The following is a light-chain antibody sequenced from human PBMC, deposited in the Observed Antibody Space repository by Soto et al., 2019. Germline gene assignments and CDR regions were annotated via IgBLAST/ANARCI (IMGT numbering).Light chain of an antibody. CDR1: QSISVS. Sequence: SLSPSTLSAYVGDTVTITCRASQSISVSLAWYQQRPGQAPRLLIFATSRRATDIPDRFSGSGSGTDFTLTISRLEPEDFAVYYCQQYGSSRTFGQGTKVDIK. CDR3: QQYGSSRT. V-gene: IGKV3-20*01. CDR2: ATS. J-gene: IGKJ1*01.